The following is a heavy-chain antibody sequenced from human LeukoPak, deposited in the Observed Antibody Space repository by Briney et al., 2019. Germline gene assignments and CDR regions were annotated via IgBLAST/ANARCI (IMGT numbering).Heavy chain of an antibody. CDR2: ISGSSSTI. J-gene: IGHJ1*01. D-gene: IGHD6-6*01. CDR1: GFTLSNHW. CDR3: ARDSTSYSNSPTAEYFQH. V-gene: IGHV3-48*01. Sequence: GGSLRLSCAASGFTLSNHWMIWVRQAPGKGLEWVSYISGSSSTIYYAVSVKGRFTISRDNAKNSLYLQMNSLRAEDTAVYYCARDSTSYSNSPTAEYFQHWGQGTLVTVSS.